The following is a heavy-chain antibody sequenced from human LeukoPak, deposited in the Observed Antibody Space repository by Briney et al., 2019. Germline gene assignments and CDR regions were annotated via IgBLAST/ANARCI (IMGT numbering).Heavy chain of an antibody. CDR1: GYTFTSYY. CDR2: INPSAGST. CDR3: ARDLQGYYYYGMDV. J-gene: IGHJ6*02. Sequence: GASVKVSCKASGYTFTSYYMHWVRRAPGQGLDWVGIINPSAGSTTYAQKFQGRVTMTRDTSTSTVYMELSSLRSEDTAVYYCARDLQGYYYYGMDVWGQGTTVTVS. V-gene: IGHV1-46*01.